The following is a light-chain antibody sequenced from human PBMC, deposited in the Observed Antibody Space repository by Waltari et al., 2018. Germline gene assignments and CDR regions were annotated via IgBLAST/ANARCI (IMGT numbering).Light chain of an antibody. CDR3: SSYAGSNMV. J-gene: IGLJ1*01. CDR2: EVS. V-gene: IGLV2-8*01. Sequence: QSALTQPPSASGSPGQSVTISCTGASSDVGGYNYVSWYQQHPGKAPKLMIYEVSKRPSGVPDRFSGSKSGNTASLTFSGLQAEDEADYYCSSYAGSNMVFGTGTKVTVL. CDR1: SSDVGGYNY.